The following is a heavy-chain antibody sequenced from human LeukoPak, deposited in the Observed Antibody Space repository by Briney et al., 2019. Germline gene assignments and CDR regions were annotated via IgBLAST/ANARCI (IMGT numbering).Heavy chain of an antibody. J-gene: IGHJ5*02. V-gene: IGHV3-7*01. D-gene: IGHD2-8*01. CDR2: IKQDGSEK. Sequence: GGSLRLSCAASGFTFSSYWMSWVRQAPGKGLEWVANIKQDGSEKYYVDSVKGRFTISRDNAKNSLYLQMNSLRAEDTAVYYCARGGYCTHGVCYGWFDPWGQGTLVTVSS. CDR3: ARGGYCTHGVCYGWFDP. CDR1: GFTFSSYW.